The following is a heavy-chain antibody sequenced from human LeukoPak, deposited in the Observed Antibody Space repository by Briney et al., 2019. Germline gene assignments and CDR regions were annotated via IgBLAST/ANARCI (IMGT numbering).Heavy chain of an antibody. V-gene: IGHV1-69*06. CDR1: GGTFSSYA. CDR3: AKDSDHTYTRKLYGSGSSFDY. D-gene: IGHD3-10*01. J-gene: IGHJ4*02. CDR2: IIPIFGTA. Sequence: SVKVSCKASGGTFSSYAISWVRQAPGQGLEWMGGIIPIFGTANYAQKFQGRVTITADKSTSTAYMELSSLRSEDTAVYYCAKDSDHTYTRKLYGSGSSFDYWGQGTLVTVSS.